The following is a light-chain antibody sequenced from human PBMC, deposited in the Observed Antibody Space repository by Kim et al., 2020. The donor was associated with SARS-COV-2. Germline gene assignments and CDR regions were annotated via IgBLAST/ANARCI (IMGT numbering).Light chain of an antibody. CDR1: SGHSSYA. Sequence: ASVKLTCTLSSGHSSYAIAWRQQQPEKGPRYLMKLNSDGSHSKGDGIPDRFSGSSSGAERYLTISSLQSEDEADYYCQTWGTGIRVFGGGTQLTVL. V-gene: IGLV4-69*01. J-gene: IGLJ3*02. CDR3: QTWGTGIRV. CDR2: LNSDGSH.